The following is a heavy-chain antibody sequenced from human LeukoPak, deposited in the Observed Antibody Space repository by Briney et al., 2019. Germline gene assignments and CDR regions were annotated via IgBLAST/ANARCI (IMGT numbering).Heavy chain of an antibody. J-gene: IGHJ4*02. CDR1: GYSLTNYY. CDR2: INPSGGST. V-gene: IGHV1-46*01. CDR3: AKEGRSLQTY. D-gene: IGHD5-24*01. Sequence: GASVKVSCKASGYSLTNYYMHWVRQAPGQGLEWMGIINPSGGSTSYAQKFQGRVTMTRDTSTSTVYMELSSLRSEDTAVYYCAKEGRSLQTYWGQGTLVTVSS.